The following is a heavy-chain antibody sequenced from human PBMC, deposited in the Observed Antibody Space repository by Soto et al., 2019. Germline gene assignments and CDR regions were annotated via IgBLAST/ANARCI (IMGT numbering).Heavy chain of an antibody. D-gene: IGHD6-13*01. CDR2: IYHSGST. CDR3: ARLAPIAAADGMDV. Sequence: PSETLSLTCAVCGYSISSGYYWGWIRQSPGKGLEWIGSIYHSGSTYYNPSLKSRIIISVDTSKNQFSLKLSSVTAADTAVYYCARLAPIAAADGMDVWGQGTTVTVSS. CDR1: GYSISSGYY. V-gene: IGHV4-38-2*01. J-gene: IGHJ6*02.